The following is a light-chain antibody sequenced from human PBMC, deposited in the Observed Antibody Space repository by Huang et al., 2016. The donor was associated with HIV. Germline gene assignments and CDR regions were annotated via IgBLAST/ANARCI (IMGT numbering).Light chain of an antibody. V-gene: IGKV3-20*01. CDR3: QQYVSAPLT. J-gene: IGKJ4*01. Sequence: EIVLTQSPGTLSLSPGQRAVLSCRASQNITNNFLAWYQQKDGQAPRLLIYGASSRAIGIPDRFSGIGSGTDFTLTITGLGPQDSAVYYCQQYVSAPLTFGGGTGVEIK. CDR2: GAS. CDR1: QNITNNF.